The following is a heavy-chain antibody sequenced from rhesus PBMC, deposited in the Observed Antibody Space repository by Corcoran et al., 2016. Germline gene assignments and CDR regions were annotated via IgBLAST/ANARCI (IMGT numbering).Heavy chain of an antibody. CDR2: IYGSGRRT. V-gene: IGHV4-169*01. CDR3: ATKYCSRTYCSLNSVDV. J-gene: IGHJ5-2*02. Sequence: QLQLQESGPGLVQPSETLSVTCAVSGGSISSSYWSWIRPAPGRGLEWIGYIYGSGRRTNYNPSLKSRGTRSVAKAKNQFSVKLSSVTAADTAVYYCATKYCSRTYCSLNSVDVWGRGVLVTVSS. CDR1: GGSISSSY. D-gene: IGHD2-15*01.